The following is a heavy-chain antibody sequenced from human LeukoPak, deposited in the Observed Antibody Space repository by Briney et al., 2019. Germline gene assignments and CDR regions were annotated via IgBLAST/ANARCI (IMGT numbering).Heavy chain of an antibody. J-gene: IGHJ4*02. Sequence: GGSLRLSCAASGFTFSSYSMNWVRQAPGKGLEWVSSISSSYIYYADSVKGRFTISRDNAKNSLYLQMNSLRAEDTAVYYCARDRSYDSSGYLTGWGQGTLVTVSS. CDR3: ARDRSYDSSGYLTG. D-gene: IGHD3-22*01. CDR1: GFTFSSYS. V-gene: IGHV3-21*01. CDR2: ISSSYI.